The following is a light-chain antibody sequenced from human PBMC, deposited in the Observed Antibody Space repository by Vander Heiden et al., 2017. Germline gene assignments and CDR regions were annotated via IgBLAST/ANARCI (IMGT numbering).Light chain of an antibody. V-gene: IGLV2-23*02. CDR1: SSDVGNYNF. CDR2: EVI. CDR3: CSYGDSNTLV. J-gene: IGLJ2*01. Sequence: QSALTQPASVSASPGQSITISCTGTSSDVGNYNFVSWYQHHPGKAPKLMIYEVIKRPSGVSKRFSGSKSGNTASLTISGLQAEDEADYYCCSYGDSNTLVFGGGTKLTVL.